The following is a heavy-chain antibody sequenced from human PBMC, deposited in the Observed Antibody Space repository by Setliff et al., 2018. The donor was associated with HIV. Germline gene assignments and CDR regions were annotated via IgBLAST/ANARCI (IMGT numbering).Heavy chain of an antibody. V-gene: IGHV4-34*12. CDR1: GGSFSGYY. D-gene: IGHD2-2*01. CDR3: ARKVPSNAFDL. Sequence: SETLSLTCAVYGGSFSGYYWNWIRQPPGKGLEWIGEIIHSGGTNYNPSLKSRVTISVDTSKNQFSLKLNSVTAADTAVYYCARKVPSNAFDLWGHGTMVTVSS. J-gene: IGHJ3*01. CDR2: IIHSGGT.